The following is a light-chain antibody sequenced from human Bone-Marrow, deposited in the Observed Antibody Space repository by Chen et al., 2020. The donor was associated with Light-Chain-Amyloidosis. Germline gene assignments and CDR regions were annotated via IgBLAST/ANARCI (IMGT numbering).Light chain of an antibody. Sequence: SYVLTQPSSVSVAPGQTATIACGGNNIGSTSVHWYQQTPGQAHLLVVYDDSDRPSGIPERLAGSNSGNTATLTIRRVEAGDEADYYCQVWDRRSDRPVFGGGTKLTVL. CDR2: DDS. J-gene: IGLJ3*02. CDR1: NIGSTS. CDR3: QVWDRRSDRPV. V-gene: IGLV3-21*02.